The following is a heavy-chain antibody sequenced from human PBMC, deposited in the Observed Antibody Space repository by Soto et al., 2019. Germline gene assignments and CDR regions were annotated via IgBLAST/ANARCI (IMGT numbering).Heavy chain of an antibody. J-gene: IGHJ4*02. CDR3: ARWAGQVRDYGGPFDY. D-gene: IGHD4-17*01. CDR1: GERFTTYG. V-gene: IGHV1-18*04. Sequence: ASVKVSCKASGERFTTYGISWVRQAPGQGLEWMGWISTYNTNTKYAPKFQGRLLLTTDTSTTTAHMELRSLRPDDTAVYYCARWAGQVRDYGGPFDYWGQGTLVTVSS. CDR2: ISTYNTNT.